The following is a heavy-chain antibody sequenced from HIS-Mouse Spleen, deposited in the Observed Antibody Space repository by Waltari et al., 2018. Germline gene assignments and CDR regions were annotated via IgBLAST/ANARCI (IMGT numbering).Heavy chain of an antibody. J-gene: IGHJ2*01. D-gene: IGHD6-13*01. CDR3: AREIPYSSSWYDWYFDL. CDR2: IYYSGST. V-gene: IGHV4-39*07. CDR1: GGSISRSSYH. Sequence: QLQLQESGPGLVKPSETLSLTCTVPGGSISRSSYHWGWIRQPLGKGLEWIGRIYYSGSTYYNPSLKSRVTISVDTSKNQFSLKLSSVTAADTAVYYCAREIPYSSSWYDWYFDLWGRGTLVTVSS.